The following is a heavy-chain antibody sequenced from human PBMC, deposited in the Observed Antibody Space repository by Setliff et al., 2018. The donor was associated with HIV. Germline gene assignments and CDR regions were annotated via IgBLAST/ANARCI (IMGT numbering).Heavy chain of an antibody. CDR2: LYSGGGI. V-gene: IGHV4-39*01. J-gene: IGHJ4*02. D-gene: IGHD3-16*01. CDR1: GGSITTTDYY. CDR3: ARLPLRGGRSDY. Sequence: SETLSLTCSVSGGSITTTDYYWTWIRQSPGKGLEWIGSLYSGGGIYRNPSLKSRVTISVDTSKNQFSLKLSSVTAADTAVYYCARLPLRGGRSDYWGQGTLVTVSS.